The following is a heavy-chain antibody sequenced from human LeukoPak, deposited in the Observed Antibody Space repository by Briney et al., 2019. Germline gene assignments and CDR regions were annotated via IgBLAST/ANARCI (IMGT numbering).Heavy chain of an antibody. D-gene: IGHD6-19*01. CDR2: LSTSGGNT. CDR3: AKRSGASTYYFDY. Sequence: GGSLRLSCAASGFTFSSYAMSWVRLPPGKGLQWVSSLSTSGGNTYYADSVRGRFTISRDNSQNTLYLRMDSLRAEDTAVYYCAKRSGASTYYFDYWGQGALLTVSS. J-gene: IGHJ4*02. CDR1: GFTFSSYA. V-gene: IGHV3-23*01.